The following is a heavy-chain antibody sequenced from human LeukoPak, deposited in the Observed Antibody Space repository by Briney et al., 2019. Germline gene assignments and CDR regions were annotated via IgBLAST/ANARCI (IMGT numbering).Heavy chain of an antibody. CDR3: ARDLPWGVIVVVPAAITNCLDY. D-gene: IGHD2-2*02. CDR2: ISYDGSNK. CDR1: GFTFSSYA. V-gene: IGHV3-30-3*01. Sequence: GGSLRLSCAASGFTFSSYAMHWVRQAPGKGLEWVAVISYDGSNKYYADSVKGRFTISRDNSKNTLYLQMNSLRAEDTAVYYCARDLPWGVIVVVPAAITNCLDYWGQGTLVTVSS. J-gene: IGHJ4*02.